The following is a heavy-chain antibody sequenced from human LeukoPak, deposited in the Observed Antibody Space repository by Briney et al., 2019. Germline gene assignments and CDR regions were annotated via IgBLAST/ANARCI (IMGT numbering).Heavy chain of an antibody. D-gene: IGHD5-12*01. CDR3: ARSVARPGYFDY. CDR2: IWYDGSNK. V-gene: IGHV3-33*01. J-gene: IGHJ4*02. Sequence: GGSLRLSCAASGFTFSSYGFHWVRQAPGKGLEWVAVIWYDGSNKYYADSVKGRFTISRDNSKNTLYLQTNSLRAEDTAVYYCARSVARPGYFDYWGQGTLVTVSS. CDR1: GFTFSSYG.